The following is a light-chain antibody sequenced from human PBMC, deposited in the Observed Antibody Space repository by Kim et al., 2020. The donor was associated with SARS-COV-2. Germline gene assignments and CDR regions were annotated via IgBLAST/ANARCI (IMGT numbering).Light chain of an antibody. CDR1: QSVRGNY. Sequence: APGGRANTTRRARQSVRGNYLAWYQQKPGQAPRLLIYGASNRATGIPDRFSGSGSGTDFTLTIRRLEPEDFAMYYCQKYSRAPDTFGQGTRLEIK. CDR2: GAS. J-gene: IGKJ5*01. CDR3: QKYSRAPDT. V-gene: IGKV3-20*01.